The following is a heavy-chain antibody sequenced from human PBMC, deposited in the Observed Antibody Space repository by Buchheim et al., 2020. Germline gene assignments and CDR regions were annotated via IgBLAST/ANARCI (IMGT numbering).Heavy chain of an antibody. J-gene: IGHJ3*02. Sequence: QVQLVESGGGVVQPGRSLRLSCAASGFTFSSYAMHWVRQAPGKGLEWVAVISYDGSNKYYADSVKGRFTISRDNSKNTLYLQMNSLRAEDTAVYYCAREGHVEMATSLAFDIWGQGT. V-gene: IGHV3-30*04. CDR2: ISYDGSNK. CDR1: GFTFSSYA. CDR3: AREGHVEMATSLAFDI. D-gene: IGHD5-24*01.